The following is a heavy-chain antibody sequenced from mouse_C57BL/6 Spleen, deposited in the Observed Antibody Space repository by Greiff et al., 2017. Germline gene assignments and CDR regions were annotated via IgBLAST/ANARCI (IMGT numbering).Heavy chain of an antibody. CDR2: IWPGGGT. J-gene: IGHJ3*01. Sequence: QVHVQQSGPGLVAPSQSLSITCTVSGFSLTSYAISWVRQPPGKGLEWLGVIWPGGGTNYNSALKSRLSISKDNYKSQVFLKMNSLAADDTARYYCARNGDYDAWFAYWGQGTLVTVSA. CDR1: GFSLTSYA. D-gene: IGHD2-4*01. V-gene: IGHV2-9-1*01. CDR3: ARNGDYDAWFAY.